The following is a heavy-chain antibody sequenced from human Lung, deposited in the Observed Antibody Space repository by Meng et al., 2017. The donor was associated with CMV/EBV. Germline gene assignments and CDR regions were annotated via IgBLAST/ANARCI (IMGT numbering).Heavy chain of an antibody. CDR3: SSGWRLEH. CDR1: GFPFNINN. CDR2: ISSSSSAI. Sequence: GGSXRLSCAASGFPFNINNMNWFRQAPGKGLEWLSYISSSSSAIYYADSVKGRFTISRDNAKNSLYLQMNSLRVEDTAVYYCSSGWRLEHWGQGTLVTVSS. J-gene: IGHJ4*02. V-gene: IGHV3-48*04. D-gene: IGHD6-19*01.